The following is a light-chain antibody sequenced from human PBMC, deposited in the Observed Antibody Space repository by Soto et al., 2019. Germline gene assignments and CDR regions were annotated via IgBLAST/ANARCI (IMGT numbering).Light chain of an antibody. Sequence: DIVMTQSPDSLAVSLGERATINCKSSQSVLYNSHNKLAWYQQKPGQPPKLLIYWASTRESGVPDRFGGSGSGTDFTLTISSLQAEDVAVYYCQQYYSTPVTFGQGTRLEIK. J-gene: IGKJ5*01. CDR3: QQYYSTPVT. CDR1: QSVLYNSHNK. CDR2: WAS. V-gene: IGKV4-1*01.